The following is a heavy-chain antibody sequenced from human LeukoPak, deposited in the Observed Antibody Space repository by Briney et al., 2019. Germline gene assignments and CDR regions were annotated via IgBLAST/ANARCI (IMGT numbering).Heavy chain of an antibody. V-gene: IGHV3-7*01. CDR3: ARAPRRNFDY. Sequence: PGGSLRLSCAASGFIFSSYWMSWVRQAPGKGLEWVANIKQDGSEKYYVDSVKGRFTISRDNAKNALYLQMNSLRAEDTAVYYCARAPRRNFDYWGQGTLVTVSS. CDR2: IKQDGSEK. CDR1: GFIFSSYW. J-gene: IGHJ4*02.